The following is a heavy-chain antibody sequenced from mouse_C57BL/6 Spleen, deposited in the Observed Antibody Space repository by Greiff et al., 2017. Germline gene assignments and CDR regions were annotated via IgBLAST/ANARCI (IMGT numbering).Heavy chain of an antibody. J-gene: IGHJ2*01. CDR1: GFSFTSYG. CDR2: IWRGGST. V-gene: IGHV2-5*01. D-gene: IGHD1-1*01. Sequence: QVQLQQSGPGLVQPSQSLSITCTVSGFSFTSYGVHWVRQSPGKGLEWLGVIWRGGSTDYNAAFLSSLSITKDNAKIQVCFKMNSLQADDPAICYCAKEHGSSRYFDYWGQGTTLTVSS. CDR3: AKEHGSSRYFDY.